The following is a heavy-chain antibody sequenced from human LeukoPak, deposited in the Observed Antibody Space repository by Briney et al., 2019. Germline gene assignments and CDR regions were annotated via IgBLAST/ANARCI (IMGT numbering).Heavy chain of an antibody. V-gene: IGHV2-5*02. CDR3: AHRRRRSPEGYSYGQWGAFDT. CDR2: IYWDDDK. J-gene: IGHJ3*02. CDR1: GFSLSTSGMG. Sequence: SGPTLVKPTQTLTLTCTFSGFSLSTSGMGVVWIRQPPGKALEWLALIYWDDDKRYSPSLKTRLTITKDTSKNQVVLTMTNMDPVDTATYYCAHRRRRSPEGYSYGQWGAFDTWGQGTMVTVSS. D-gene: IGHD5-18*01.